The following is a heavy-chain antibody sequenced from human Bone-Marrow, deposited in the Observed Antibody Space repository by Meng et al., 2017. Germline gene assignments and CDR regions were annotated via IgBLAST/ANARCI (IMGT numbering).Heavy chain of an antibody. J-gene: IGHJ6*02. CDR2: INWNGGST. Sequence: GESLKISCAASGFTFDDYGMSWVRQAPGKGLEWVSGINWNGGSTGYADSVKGRFTISRDNAKNSLYLQMNSLRAEDTALYYCARGFYGSGSYVDYGMDVWGQGTTVTVSS. CDR1: GFTFDDYG. D-gene: IGHD3-10*01. V-gene: IGHV3-20*04. CDR3: ARGFYGSGSYVDYGMDV.